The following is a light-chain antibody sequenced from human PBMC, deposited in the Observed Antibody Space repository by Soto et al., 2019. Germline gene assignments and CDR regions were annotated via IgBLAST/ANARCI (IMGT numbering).Light chain of an antibody. CDR2: EGS. V-gene: IGLV2-23*01. CDR3: CSYAGSSTL. Sequence: QSALTQPASVSGSPGQSITISCTGTSSDVGSYNLVSWYQQHPGKAPKLMIYEGSKRPSGVSNRFSGFKSGNTASLTISGLQAEDEADYYCCSYAGSSTLFGGGTKVTVL. J-gene: IGLJ2*01. CDR1: SSDVGSYNL.